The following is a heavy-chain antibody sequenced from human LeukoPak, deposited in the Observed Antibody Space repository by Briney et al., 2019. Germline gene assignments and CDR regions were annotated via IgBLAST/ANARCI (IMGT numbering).Heavy chain of an antibody. D-gene: IGHD3-22*01. CDR1: GFTFSSYT. J-gene: IGHJ3*02. Sequence: GGSLRLSCVASGFTFSSYTMHWVRQAPGKGLEWVSCFTSRSSSIYYADSVEGRFTISRDNAKNSLYLQMDSLRAEDTAVYYCARAGSSGYYLNAFDMWGQGTMVTVSS. V-gene: IGHV3-21*01. CDR3: ARAGSSGYYLNAFDM. CDR2: FTSRSSSI.